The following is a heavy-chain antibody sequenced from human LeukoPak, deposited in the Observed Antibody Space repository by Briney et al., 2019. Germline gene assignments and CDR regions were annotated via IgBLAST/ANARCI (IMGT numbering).Heavy chain of an antibody. V-gene: IGHV7-4-1*02. J-gene: IGHJ6*02. D-gene: IGHD6-6*01. Sequence: ASVKVSCKASGYTFTSYAMNWVRQAPGQGLEWMGWINTNTGNPTYAQGFTGRFVFSLDTSVSTVYLQISSLKAEDTAVYYCARVQGIAARPGYYYYYGMDVWGQGTTVTVSS. CDR2: INTNTGNP. CDR1: GYTFTSYA. CDR3: ARVQGIAARPGYYYYYGMDV.